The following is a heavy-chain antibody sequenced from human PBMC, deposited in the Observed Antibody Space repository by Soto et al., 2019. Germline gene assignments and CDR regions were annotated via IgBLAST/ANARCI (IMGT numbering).Heavy chain of an antibody. V-gene: IGHV3-21*01. CDR1: GFTFSSYS. J-gene: IGHJ4*02. D-gene: IGHD6-13*01. CDR2: ISSSSSYI. CDR3: ARHIGGIAAAGFDY. Sequence: GGSLRLSCAASGFTFSSYSMNWVRQAPGKGLEWVSSISSSSSYIYYADSVKGRFTISRDNAKNSLYLQMNSLRAEDTAVYYCARHIGGIAAAGFDYWGQGTLVTVSS.